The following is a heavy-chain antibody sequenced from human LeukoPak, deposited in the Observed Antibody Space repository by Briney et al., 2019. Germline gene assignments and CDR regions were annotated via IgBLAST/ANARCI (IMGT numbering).Heavy chain of an antibody. J-gene: IGHJ4*02. CDR2: IYTSGST. CDR1: GGSISSFY. CDR3: ARLSGSYYDY. V-gene: IGHV4-4*07. D-gene: IGHD1-26*01. Sequence: SEPLSLTCTVSGGSISSFYWNWLRQPAGKGVEWVGRIYTSGSTNYNPSLKSRVTMSVDTSKNQFSLNLSSVTAADTAVYYCARLSGSYYDYWGQGTLVTVSS.